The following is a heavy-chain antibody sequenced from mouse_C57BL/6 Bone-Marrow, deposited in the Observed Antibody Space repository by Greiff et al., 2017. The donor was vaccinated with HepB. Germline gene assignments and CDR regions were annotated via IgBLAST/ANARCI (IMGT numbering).Heavy chain of an antibody. Sequence: VQLVESDAELVKPGASVKISCKVSGYTFTDHTIHWMKQRPEQGLEWIGYIYPRDGSSRYNEKFKGKATLTEDKSSSTAYMQLNSLTSEDSAVFFCARRTTVVYFDVWGTGTTVTVSS. CDR3: ARRTTVVYFDV. CDR1: GYTFTDHT. CDR2: IYPRDGSS. V-gene: IGHV1-78*01. J-gene: IGHJ1*03. D-gene: IGHD1-1*01.